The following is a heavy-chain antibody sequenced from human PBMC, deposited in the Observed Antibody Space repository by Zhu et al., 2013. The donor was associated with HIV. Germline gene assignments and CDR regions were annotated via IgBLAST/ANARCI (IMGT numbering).Heavy chain of an antibody. CDR1: GYSFANHY. CDR3: ARDLVSSSTSCFDY. D-gene: IGHD2-2*01. V-gene: IGHV1-46*01. J-gene: IGHJ4*02. CDR2: INPSGGST. Sequence: QVQLVQSGAEVKKPGASVKVSCKASGYSFANHYIHWVRQAPGQGLEWMGIINPSGGSTSYAQKFQGRVTITADKSTSTAYMELSSLRSEDTAVYYCARDLVSSSTSCFDYWGQGTLVTVSS.